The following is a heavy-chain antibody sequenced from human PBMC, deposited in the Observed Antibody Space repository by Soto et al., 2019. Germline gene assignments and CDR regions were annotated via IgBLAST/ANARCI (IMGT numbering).Heavy chain of an antibody. CDR2: IKPGGGST. D-gene: IGHD5-18*01. Sequence: QVQLVQSGAEVKKPGASVKVSCKASGYTFTNYYMHWVRQAPGQGLEWMGIIKPGGGSTTYAQKFQGRVTMTRDTSTCTVYMELRSLRYEDTAVYYCASPLDTTMVTGLGYWGQGTLVTVSS. CDR1: GYTFTNYY. CDR3: ASPLDTTMVTGLGY. V-gene: IGHV1-46*01. J-gene: IGHJ4*02.